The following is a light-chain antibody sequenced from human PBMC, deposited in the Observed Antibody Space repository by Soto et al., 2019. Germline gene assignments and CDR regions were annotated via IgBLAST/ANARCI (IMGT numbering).Light chain of an antibody. V-gene: IGKV2D-29*01. J-gene: IGKJ4*01. Sequence: DIVMTQTPLSLSVTPGQPASIFCKSAQSRLHGDGKTYLNWYLQKPGQPPQLLIYEVANRFSGVPERFSGSGSGTDFTLEISRVEAEDVGVYYCMQSIELPITFGGGTKVELK. CDR2: EVA. CDR3: MQSIELPIT. CDR1: QSRLHGDGKTY.